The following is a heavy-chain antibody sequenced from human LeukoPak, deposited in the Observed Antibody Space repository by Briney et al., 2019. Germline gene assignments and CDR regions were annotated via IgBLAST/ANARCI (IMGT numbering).Heavy chain of an antibody. Sequence: GASVKVSCKASGYTFTGYYMHWVRQAPGQGLEWMGWINPNSGGTNYAQKFQGRVTMTRDTSISTAYMELSRLRSDDTAVYYCARVVGYYYYYYMDVWGKGTTVTVSS. CDR2: INPNSGGT. CDR3: ARVVGYYYYYYMDV. CDR1: GYTFTGYY. D-gene: IGHD3-10*01. J-gene: IGHJ6*03. V-gene: IGHV1-2*02.